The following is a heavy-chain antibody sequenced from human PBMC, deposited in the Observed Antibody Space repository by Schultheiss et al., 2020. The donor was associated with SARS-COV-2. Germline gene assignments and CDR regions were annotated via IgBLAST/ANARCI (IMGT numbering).Heavy chain of an antibody. V-gene: IGHV3-21*01. CDR1: GFTFSSYS. J-gene: IGHJ5*02. CDR2: ISSSSSYI. D-gene: IGHD2-2*01. CDR3: AKDAPAIVVVPAANSNWFDP. Sequence: GGSLRLSCAASGFTFSSYSMNWVRQAPGKGLEWVSSISSSSSYIYYADSVKGRFTISRDNAKNSLYLQMNSLRAEDTAVYYCAKDAPAIVVVPAANSNWFDPWGQGTLLTVSS.